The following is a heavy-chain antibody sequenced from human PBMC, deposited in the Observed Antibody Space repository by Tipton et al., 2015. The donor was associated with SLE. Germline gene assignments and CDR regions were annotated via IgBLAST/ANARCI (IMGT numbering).Heavy chain of an antibody. Sequence: LSLPCPVSGGSISSHYWSWIQQPPGKGLEWIGYISSSETTNYNPSLKSRVTISVDTSKNQFSLKLRSVTAADTAVYYCAGAWQGYCSGGTCYVLDYWGQGTLVTVSS. CDR3: AGAWQGYCSGGTCYVLDY. J-gene: IGHJ4*02. V-gene: IGHV4-59*11. CDR2: ISSSETT. CDR1: GGSISSHY. D-gene: IGHD2-15*01.